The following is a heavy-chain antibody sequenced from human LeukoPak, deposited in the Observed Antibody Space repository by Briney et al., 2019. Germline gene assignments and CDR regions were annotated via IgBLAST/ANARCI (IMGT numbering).Heavy chain of an antibody. CDR3: ARDLIGTYTFDY. Sequence: GGSLRLSCAASGFTVSSNYMSWVRQAPGKGLDWVALMSPDGNKKYYADSVKGRFTISRDNSKNTVDLQLNSLRAEDTAVYYCARDLIGTYTFDYCGQGTLVTVSS. V-gene: IGHV3-30-3*01. D-gene: IGHD2-21*01. CDR2: MSPDGNKK. CDR1: GFTVSSNY. J-gene: IGHJ4*02.